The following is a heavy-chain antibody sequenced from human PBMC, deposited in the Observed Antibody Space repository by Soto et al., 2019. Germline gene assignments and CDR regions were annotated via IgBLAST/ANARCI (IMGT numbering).Heavy chain of an antibody. D-gene: IGHD3-10*01. CDR3: ANSVVGFGALLSPFDP. V-gene: IGHV1-8*01. CDR2: MNPNSGNT. Sequence: QVQLVQSGAEVKKPGASVKVSCKASGYTFTSYDINWVRQATGQGLEWMGWMNPNSGNTGYAQKFQGRVTMTRNTSISTAYMERRSLRSEDTAVYYCANSVVGFGALLSPFDPWGQGTLVTVSS. J-gene: IGHJ5*02. CDR1: GYTFTSYD.